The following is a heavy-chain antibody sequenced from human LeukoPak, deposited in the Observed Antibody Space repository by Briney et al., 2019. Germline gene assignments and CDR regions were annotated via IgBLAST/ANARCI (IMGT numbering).Heavy chain of an antibody. CDR3: AKVVSYSGLWFDP. CDR2: INPGGSSI. V-gene: IGHV3-74*01. J-gene: IGHJ5*02. Sequence: PGRSLRLSCAASGFTFSSYWMHWVRQVPGKGLVWVARINPGGSSITYADSVKGRFTISRDNSKNTLYLQMNSLRAEDTAVYYCAKVVSYSGLWFDPWGQGTLVTVPS. CDR1: GFTFSSYW. D-gene: IGHD5-12*01.